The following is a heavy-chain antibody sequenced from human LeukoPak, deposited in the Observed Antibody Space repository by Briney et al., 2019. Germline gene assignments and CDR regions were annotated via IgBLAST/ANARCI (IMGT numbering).Heavy chain of an antibody. CDR3: ARCKAVDF. V-gene: IGHV5-10-1*01. Sequence: GESLRTSRNGSGYNLRRYWIDLVRQIPGKGSGWMGTIDPSDSYNDHSPPFQGHVTITADKSINPAYLQWSSLRASDTAIYYCARCKAVDFWGQGTLVTVSS. CDR1: GYNLRRYW. CDR2: IDPSDSYN. J-gene: IGHJ4*02.